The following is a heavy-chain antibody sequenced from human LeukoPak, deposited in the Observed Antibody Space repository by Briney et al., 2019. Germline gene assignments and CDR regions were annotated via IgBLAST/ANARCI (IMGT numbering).Heavy chain of an antibody. V-gene: IGHV3-48*01. CDR1: GFTFNTYT. J-gene: IGHJ4*02. D-gene: IGHD3-22*01. CDR2: ISGSSGII. Sequence: GGSLRLSCAASGFTFNTYTMNWVRQAPGKGLEWVSYISGSSGIIDYADSVRGRFTISRDNAKNSLYLQMNSLRAEDTAVYYCARVSTYYESSGQVPFDYWGQGTLVTVSS. CDR3: ARVSTYYESSGQVPFDY.